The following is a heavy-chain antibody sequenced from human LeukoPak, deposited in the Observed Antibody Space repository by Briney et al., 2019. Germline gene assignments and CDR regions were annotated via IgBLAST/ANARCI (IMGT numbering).Heavy chain of an antibody. J-gene: IGHJ4*02. CDR3: ARALLLWFGEARPAAFDY. Sequence: GGSLRLSCAASGFTFSSYSMNWVRQAPGKGLEWISYISSSSSTIYYADSVKGRFTISRDNAKNSLYLQMNSLRAEDTAVYYCARALLLWFGEARPAAFDYWGQGTLVTVSS. CDR1: GFTFSSYS. D-gene: IGHD3-10*01. V-gene: IGHV3-48*04. CDR2: ISSSSSTI.